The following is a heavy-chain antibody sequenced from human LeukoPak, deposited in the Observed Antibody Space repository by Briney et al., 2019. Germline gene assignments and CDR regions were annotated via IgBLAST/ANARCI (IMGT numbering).Heavy chain of an antibody. J-gene: IGHJ4*02. CDR3: AKGYDLVTFLDY. Sequence: GGSLRLSCAASGFTFSSYGMHWVRQAPGKGLEWVAVIWYDGSNKYYADSVKGRFTISRDNSKNTLYLQMNSLRAEDTAVYYCAKGYDLVTFLDYWGQGTLVTVSS. V-gene: IGHV3-33*06. CDR1: GFTFSSYG. CDR2: IWYDGSNK. D-gene: IGHD5-18*01.